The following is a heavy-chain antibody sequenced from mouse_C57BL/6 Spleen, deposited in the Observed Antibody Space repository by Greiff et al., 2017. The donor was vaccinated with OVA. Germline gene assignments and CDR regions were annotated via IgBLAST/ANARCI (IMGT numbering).Heavy chain of an antibody. V-gene: IGHV1-15*01. Sequence: QVQLQQSGAELVRPGASVTLSCKASGYTFTDYEMHWVKQTPVHGLEWIGAIDPETGGTAYNQKFKGKATLTVDKSSSTAYMALRSLTSEDSAVYYCASGGTIHYAMDYWGQGTSVTVSS. CDR1: GYTFTDYE. J-gene: IGHJ4*01. D-gene: IGHD1-1*02. CDR3: ASGGTIHYAMDY. CDR2: IDPETGGT.